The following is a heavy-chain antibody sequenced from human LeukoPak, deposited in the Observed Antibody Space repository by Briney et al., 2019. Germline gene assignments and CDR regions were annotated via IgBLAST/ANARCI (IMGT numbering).Heavy chain of an antibody. D-gene: IGHD1-26*01. J-gene: IGHJ4*02. Sequence: GGSLRLSCAASGFTFSSYDMDWVRQAPGKGLEWVSYISGSSSTISYADSVKGRFIISRDNAKNSLYLQMNSLRGEDTAVYYCARDRKSGEWDLVPWGQGTLVTVSS. CDR1: GFTFSSYD. CDR3: ARDRKSGEWDLVP. CDR2: ISGSSSTI. V-gene: IGHV3-48*01.